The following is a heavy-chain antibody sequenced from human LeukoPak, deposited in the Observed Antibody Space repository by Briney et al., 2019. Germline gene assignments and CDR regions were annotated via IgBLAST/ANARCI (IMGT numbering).Heavy chain of an antibody. CDR2: ISAYNGNT. Sequence: ASVTVSCKASGYTFTSYGISWVRQAPGQGLEWMGWISAYNGNTNYAQKLQGRVTMTTDTSTSTAYMELRSLRSDDTAVYYCARDPPRIVVVVAATNYYGMDVWGQGTTVTVSS. CDR1: GYTFTSYG. D-gene: IGHD2-15*01. CDR3: ARDPPRIVVVVAATNYYGMDV. V-gene: IGHV1-18*01. J-gene: IGHJ6*02.